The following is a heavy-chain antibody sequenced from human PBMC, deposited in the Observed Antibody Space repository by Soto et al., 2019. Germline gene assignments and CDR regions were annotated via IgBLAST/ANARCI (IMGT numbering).Heavy chain of an antibody. Sequence: EVQLLESGGGLARLGGSLRLSCVASGFIFTDYAMTWVRQGPGKGLEWVATISASGGNIEYTESLKGRFTISRDNSKNTVYLQLNGLTADDSAIYYCAKVAGGLGYFDLWGRGTLVTVSS. CDR2: ISASGGNI. J-gene: IGHJ2*01. D-gene: IGHD3-16*01. CDR1: GFIFTDYA. CDR3: AKVAGGLGYFDL. V-gene: IGHV3-23*01.